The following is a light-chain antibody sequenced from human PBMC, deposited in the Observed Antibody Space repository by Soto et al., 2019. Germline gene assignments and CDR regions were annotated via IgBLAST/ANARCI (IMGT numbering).Light chain of an antibody. V-gene: IGKV3-11*01. Sequence: EVVMTQSPATLSVSPWEGATLSCRASQSVGSLVAWYQQKSGQAPRLLIYDTSSRVTGIPARFSGSGSGTDFTLTISSLEPEDFAVYYCQQRYNWPFTFGPGTKVDI. CDR1: QSVGSL. CDR3: QQRYNWPFT. CDR2: DTS. J-gene: IGKJ3*01.